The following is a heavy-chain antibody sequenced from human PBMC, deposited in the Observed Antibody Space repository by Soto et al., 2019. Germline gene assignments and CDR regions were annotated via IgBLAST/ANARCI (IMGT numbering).Heavy chain of an antibody. V-gene: IGHV1-2*02. J-gene: IGHJ4*02. D-gene: IGHD6-19*01. CDR3: ARPPGYISDWYYFDL. Sequence: QVQLVQSGAEVKKPGASVKVSCEASGYTFIDYYMHWVRQAPGQGFEWMGRISPKSGGTNYAQKFQGRVTMTWDTSLNTSFMELSSLMSEDTAVYYCARPPGYISDWYYFDLWGQGTLVTVSS. CDR2: ISPKSGGT. CDR1: GYTFIDYY.